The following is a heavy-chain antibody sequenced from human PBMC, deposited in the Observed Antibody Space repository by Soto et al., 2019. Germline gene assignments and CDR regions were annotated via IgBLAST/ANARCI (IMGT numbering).Heavy chain of an antibody. CDR2: IKTDGSEE. V-gene: IGHV3-7*01. J-gene: IGHJ5*02. D-gene: IGHD6-19*01. CDR3: ARVWFYNSALSSWSYDP. Sequence: GGSLRLSCAASGFTLSSHWMSWIRQAPGRGLEWVASIKTDGSEEYYVDSVKGRFTISRDNAENSMYLQMNSLRVDDTAMYYCARVWFYNSALSSWSYDPWGQGTLVTVSS. CDR1: GFTLSSHW.